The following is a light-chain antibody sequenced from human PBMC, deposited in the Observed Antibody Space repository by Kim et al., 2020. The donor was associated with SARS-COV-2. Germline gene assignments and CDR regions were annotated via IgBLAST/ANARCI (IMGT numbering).Light chain of an antibody. V-gene: IGKV1-12*01. CDR3: QRADSFPLG. CDR2: AAS. CDR1: QCSRGW. J-gene: IGKJ4*01. Sequence: ESDAESVPIPGRARQCSRGWLAWYQQRPGKAPKLLISAASSLQSGVPSRFSGSGSGTDFTLTISSLQPEDFASYYCQRADSFPLGFGGGTKVEIK.